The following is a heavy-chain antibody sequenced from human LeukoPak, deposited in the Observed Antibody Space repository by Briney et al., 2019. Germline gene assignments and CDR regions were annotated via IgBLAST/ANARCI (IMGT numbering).Heavy chain of an antibody. CDR3: AKDRKDSSSWYSNYYYGMDV. CDR2: ISYDGSNK. D-gene: IGHD6-13*01. Sequence: GGSLRLSCAASGFTFSSYAMHWVRQAPGKGLEWVAVISYDGSNKYYADSVKGRFTISRDDSKNTLYLQMNSLRAEDTAVYYCAKDRKDSSSWYSNYYYGMDVWGQGTTVTVSS. V-gene: IGHV3-30-3*01. CDR1: GFTFSSYA. J-gene: IGHJ6*02.